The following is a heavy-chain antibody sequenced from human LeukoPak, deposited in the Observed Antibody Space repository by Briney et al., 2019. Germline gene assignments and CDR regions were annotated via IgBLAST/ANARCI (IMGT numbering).Heavy chain of an antibody. Sequence: SETLSLTCAVSGGSISSYYWSWIRQPPGKGLEWIGYIYYSGSTNYNPSLKSRVTISVDTSKNQFSLKLSSVTAADTAVYYCARRSYYYYGMDVWGQGTTVTVSS. J-gene: IGHJ6*02. CDR2: IYYSGST. CDR1: GGSISSYY. V-gene: IGHV4-59*01. CDR3: ARRSYYYYGMDV.